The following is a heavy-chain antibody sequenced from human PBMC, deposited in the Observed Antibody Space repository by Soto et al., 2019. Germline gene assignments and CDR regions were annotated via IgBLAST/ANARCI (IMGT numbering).Heavy chain of an antibody. CDR1: GYTFISYG. CDR3: ARGTAVGAISLGSYYHYGMDI. D-gene: IGHD1-26*01. J-gene: IGHJ6*02. CDR2: ISAYNGNT. Sequence: QVQLVQSGAEVKKPGASVKVSCKATGYTFISYGINWVRQAPGQGLEWMGWISAYNGNTKYAQKYQGRVTMTTDTSTSTDYMDVRRLRSDDTSVYYCARGTAVGAISLGSYYHYGMDIWGQGTTVTVS. V-gene: IGHV1-18*01.